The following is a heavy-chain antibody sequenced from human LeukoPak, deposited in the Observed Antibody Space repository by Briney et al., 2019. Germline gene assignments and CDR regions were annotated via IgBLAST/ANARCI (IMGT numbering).Heavy chain of an antibody. J-gene: IGHJ5*02. Sequence: SETLSLTCAVYGGSFSGYYWSWIRQPPGKGLEWIGEINHSGSTNYNPSLKSRVTISVDTSKNQFSLKLSSVTAADTAVYYCARGLPMRVVRGVTHPLDWFDPWGQGTLVTVSS. CDR3: ARGLPMRVVRGVTHPLDWFDP. D-gene: IGHD3-10*01. V-gene: IGHV4-34*01. CDR1: GGSFSGYY. CDR2: INHSGST.